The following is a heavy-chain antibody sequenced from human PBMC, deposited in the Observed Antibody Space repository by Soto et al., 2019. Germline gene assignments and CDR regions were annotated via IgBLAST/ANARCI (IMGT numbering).Heavy chain of an antibody. V-gene: IGHV3-53*01. CDR3: HGYGY. Sequence: EVQLVESGGGLIQPGGSLRLSCAVSGFTVRANYMSWVRQAPGKGLEWVSVIYSGDTAYYADSVKGRFIISRDISKNTLYLQMNILRAEDTAVYYCHGYGYWGQGTLVTVSS. J-gene: IGHJ4*02. CDR2: IYSGDTA. D-gene: IGHD5-12*01. CDR1: GFTVRANY.